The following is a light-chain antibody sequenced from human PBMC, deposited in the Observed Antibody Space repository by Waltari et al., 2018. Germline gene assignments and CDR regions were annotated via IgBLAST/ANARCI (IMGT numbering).Light chain of an antibody. J-gene: IGLJ3*02. V-gene: IGLV1-40*01. CDR3: QSYDSALSAV. CDR2: AYS. CDR1: RSNIGAGSD. Sequence: QSVLTQPPSVSGAPGQTVTISCAGRRSNIGAGSDVHWYQQLPGAAPKLLIYAYSSRPSGVPDRFYGSKSGTSASLAINGLQPEDEADYYCQSYDSALSAVFGGGTKVTVL.